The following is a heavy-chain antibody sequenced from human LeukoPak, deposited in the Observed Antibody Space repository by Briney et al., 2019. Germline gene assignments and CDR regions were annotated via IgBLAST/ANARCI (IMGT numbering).Heavy chain of an antibody. D-gene: IGHD3-9*01. CDR3: ARGDRYFDWLSAFDI. CDR2: IYYSGST. Sequence: SETLSLTCTVPGGSISSYYWSWIRQPPGKGLEWIGYIYYSGSTNYNPSLKSRVTISVDTSKNQFSLKLSSVTAADTAVYYCARGDRYFDWLSAFDIWGQGTMVTVSS. J-gene: IGHJ3*02. V-gene: IGHV4-59*01. CDR1: GGSISSYY.